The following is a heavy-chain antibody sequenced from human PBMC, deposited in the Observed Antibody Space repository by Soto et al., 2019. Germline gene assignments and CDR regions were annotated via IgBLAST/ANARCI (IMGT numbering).Heavy chain of an antibody. Sequence: QVQLQESGPGLVKPSQTLSLTCTVSGGSISSGDYYWSWIRQPPGKGLEWIVYMYYSGSTYYNPSLKCRFTISVDTSKNQFSLKLSSVTAADTAVYYCASAVRGSYYDYWGQGTLVTVSS. D-gene: IGHD1-26*01. CDR1: GGSISSGDYY. CDR2: MYYSGST. V-gene: IGHV4-30-4*01. CDR3: ASAVRGSYYDY. J-gene: IGHJ4*02.